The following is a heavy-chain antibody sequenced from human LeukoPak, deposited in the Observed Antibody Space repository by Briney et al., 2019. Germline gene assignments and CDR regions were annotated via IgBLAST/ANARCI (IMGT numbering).Heavy chain of an antibody. Sequence: SGTLSLTCAVSGGSISSAKWWSWVRQPPGKGLEWIGEIDHSGSANYNPSLKSRIIISVDKSNNQFSLTLNSVTAADTAVYYCARNDYGDYDDHYYGMDVWGQGATVTVS. D-gene: IGHD4-17*01. CDR1: GGSISSAKW. CDR2: IDHSGSA. V-gene: IGHV4-4*02. CDR3: ARNDYGDYDDHYYGMDV. J-gene: IGHJ6*02.